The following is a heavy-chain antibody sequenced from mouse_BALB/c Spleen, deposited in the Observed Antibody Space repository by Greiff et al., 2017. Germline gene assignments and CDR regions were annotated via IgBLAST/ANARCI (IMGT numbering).Heavy chain of an antibody. Sequence: QVTLKESGPGILQPSQTLSLTCSFSGFSLSTSGMGVSWIRQPSGKGLEWLAHIYWDDDKRYNPSLKSRLTISKDTSSNQVFLKITSVDTADTATYYCARSRYDEVPFAYWGQGTLVTVSA. J-gene: IGHJ3*01. V-gene: IGHV8-12*01. CDR2: IYWDDDK. CDR3: ARSRYDEVPFAY. CDR1: GFSLSTSGMG. D-gene: IGHD2-14*01.